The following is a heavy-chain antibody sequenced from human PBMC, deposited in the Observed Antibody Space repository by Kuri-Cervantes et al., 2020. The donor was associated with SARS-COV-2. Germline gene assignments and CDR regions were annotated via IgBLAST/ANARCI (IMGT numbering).Heavy chain of an antibody. J-gene: IGHJ4*02. CDR3: ARGGGVRGLMVLFQWRGAGPLDF. Sequence: ASVKVSCKASGYTFTDYYMHWVRQAPGQGLEWMGWINPNSGGTNYAQKFQGWVAMTRDTSPSTAYMELSRLRSDDTAVYYCARGGGVRGLMVLFQWRGAGPLDFWGQGTLVTVSS. D-gene: IGHD3-10*01. V-gene: IGHV1-2*04. CDR1: GYTFTDYY. CDR2: INPNSGGT.